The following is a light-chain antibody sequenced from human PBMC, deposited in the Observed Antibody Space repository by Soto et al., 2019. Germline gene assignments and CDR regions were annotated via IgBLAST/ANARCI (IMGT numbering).Light chain of an antibody. Sequence: DIQMTQSPSTLSASVGDRVTITCRASQSISTRLAWYQQKPGKAPKLLIYDASTLMSGVPSRFSGSGSGTEFTLTISSLQPGDFATYYCQQSETYPLTFGQGTRLEIK. CDR1: QSISTR. J-gene: IGKJ5*01. V-gene: IGKV1-5*01. CDR3: QQSETYPLT. CDR2: DAS.